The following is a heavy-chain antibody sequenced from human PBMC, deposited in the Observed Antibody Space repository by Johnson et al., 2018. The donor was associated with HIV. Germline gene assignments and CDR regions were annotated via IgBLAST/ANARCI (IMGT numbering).Heavy chain of an antibody. CDR2: ISYDGSNK. CDR3: ARPGYYDSSGLDAFDI. CDR1: GFTFSSYA. V-gene: IGHV3-30*04. J-gene: IGHJ3*02. Sequence: QVQLVESGGGLVQPGGSLRLSCAASGFTFSSYAMHWVRQAPGKGLEWVAVISYDGSNKYYADSVKGRFTISRDNSKNTLYLQMNSLRAEDTAVYYCARPGYYDSSGLDAFDIWGQGTMVTVSS. D-gene: IGHD3-22*01.